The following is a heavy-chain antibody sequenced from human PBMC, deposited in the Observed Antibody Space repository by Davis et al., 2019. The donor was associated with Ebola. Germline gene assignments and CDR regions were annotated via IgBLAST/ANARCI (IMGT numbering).Heavy chain of an antibody. D-gene: IGHD3-9*01. CDR3: ARAPAVRYFDLNYFDY. CDR1: GGSISSGDYS. V-gene: IGHV4-30-4*01. J-gene: IGHJ4*02. CDR2: IYYSGST. Sequence: MPSETLSLTCSVSGGSISSGDYSWSWIRQPPGKGLEWIGFIYYSGSTYYNPSLKSRVTISVHTSKNQFSLKLSSVTAADTAVYYCARAPAVRYFDLNYFDYWGQGTLVTVSS.